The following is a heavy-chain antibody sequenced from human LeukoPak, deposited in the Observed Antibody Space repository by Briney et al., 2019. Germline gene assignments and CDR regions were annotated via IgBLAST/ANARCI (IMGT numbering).Heavy chain of an antibody. D-gene: IGHD6-13*01. CDR1: GGSISSGSYY. CDR3: ARGSDSSPFY. J-gene: IGHJ4*02. V-gene: IGHV4-61*02. CDR2: IYTSGST. Sequence: SETLSLTCTVSGGSISSGSYYWSWIRQPAGKGLEWIGRIYTSGSTNYNPSLKSRVTISVDTSKNQFSLKLSSVTAADTAMYYCARGSDSSPFYWGQGTLVTVSS.